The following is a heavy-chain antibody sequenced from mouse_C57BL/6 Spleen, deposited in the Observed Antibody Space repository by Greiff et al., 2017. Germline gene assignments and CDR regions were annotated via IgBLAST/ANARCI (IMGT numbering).Heavy chain of an antibody. Sequence: EVQVVESGGGLVKPGGSLKLSCAASGFTFSDYGMHWVRQAPEKGLEWVAYISSGSSTIYYADTVKGRFTISRDNAKNTLFLQMTSLRSEDTAMYYCARQKGMVMDYWGQGTTLTVSS. J-gene: IGHJ2*01. D-gene: IGHD2-2*01. V-gene: IGHV5-17*01. CDR1: GFTFSDYG. CDR2: ISSGSSTI. CDR3: ARQKGMVMDY.